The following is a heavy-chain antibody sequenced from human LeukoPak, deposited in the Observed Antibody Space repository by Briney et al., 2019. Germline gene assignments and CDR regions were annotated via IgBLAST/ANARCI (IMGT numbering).Heavy chain of an antibody. J-gene: IGHJ4*02. CDR2: VWYDGSKK. CDR3: ARGVGYYESSGTIDY. V-gene: IGHV3-33*01. CDR1: GFTFSSYG. D-gene: IGHD3-22*01. Sequence: PGRSLRLSCAASGFTFSSYGMHWVRQAPGKGLEWVAVVWYDGSKKYSADSVKGRITISRDDSKNTLYLQMNSLRAEDTAVYYCARGVGYYESSGTIDYWGQGTLVTVSS.